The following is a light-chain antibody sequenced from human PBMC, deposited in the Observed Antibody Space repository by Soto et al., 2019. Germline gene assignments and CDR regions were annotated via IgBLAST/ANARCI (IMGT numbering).Light chain of an antibody. CDR2: WAS. CDR1: QSVLYSSNNKNY. CDR3: QQYYSTPWT. Sequence: DIVMTQSPDSLVVSLGERATINCKSSQSVLYSSNNKNYLNWYQQKPGQPPKLLIYWASTRESGVPDRFSGSGSGTDFTLTISSLQAEDVAVYSCQQYYSTPWTFGQGTKVEIK. V-gene: IGKV4-1*01. J-gene: IGKJ1*01.